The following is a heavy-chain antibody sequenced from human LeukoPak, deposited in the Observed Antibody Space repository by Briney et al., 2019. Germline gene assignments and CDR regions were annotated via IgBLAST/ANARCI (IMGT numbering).Heavy chain of an antibody. CDR1: GFTFSSYS. CDR2: ISSSSSYI. CDR3: GRNYGSGSYGDY. J-gene: IGHJ4*02. D-gene: IGHD3-10*01. Sequence: GGSPRLSCAASGFTFSSYSMNWVRQAPGKGLEWVSSISSSSSYIYYADSVKGRFTISRDNAKKALYLQMNSLRAEDTAVYYCGRNYGSGSYGDYWGQGALVTVS. V-gene: IGHV3-21*01.